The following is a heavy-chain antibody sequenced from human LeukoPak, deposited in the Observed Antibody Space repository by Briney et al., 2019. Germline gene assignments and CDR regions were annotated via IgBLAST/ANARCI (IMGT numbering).Heavy chain of an antibody. Sequence: GGSLRLSCAVPGFTVSSNYMSWVRQAPGKGLEWVSVIYSGDSTYYADSVKGRFTISRDTSQNTLYLQMNSLRAEDTAVYYCARGVEYFQHWGQGTLVTVSS. J-gene: IGHJ1*01. V-gene: IGHV3-53*01. CDR1: GFTVSSNY. CDR2: IYSGDST. CDR3: ARGVEYFQH.